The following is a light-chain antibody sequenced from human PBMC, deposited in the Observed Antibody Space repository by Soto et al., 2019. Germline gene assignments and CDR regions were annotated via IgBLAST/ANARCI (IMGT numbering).Light chain of an antibody. CDR1: QSVSSSY. J-gene: IGKJ1*01. CDR3: QKYGSSHRT. Sequence: EIVLTQSPGTLSLSPGERATLSCRASQSVSSSYLAWYQQKPGQAPRLLIYGASSRATGIPDRFSGSGSGTDFTLTISRLEPEDFAVYYCQKYGSSHRTFGQGTKV. CDR2: GAS. V-gene: IGKV3-20*01.